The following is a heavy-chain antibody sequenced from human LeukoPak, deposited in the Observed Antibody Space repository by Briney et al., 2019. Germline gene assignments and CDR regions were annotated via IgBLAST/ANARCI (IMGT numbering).Heavy chain of an antibody. CDR3: AKDYDSSGWAAFGI. D-gene: IGHD3-22*01. CDR1: GFTFNSFG. Sequence: PGGSLRLSCAASGFTFNSFGMHWVRQAPGKGLEWVAVISYDGSNKYFADSVKGRFTISRDNSKNTLYLQMNSLRAEDTAVYYCAKDYDSSGWAAFGIWGQGTMVTVSS. CDR2: ISYDGSNK. V-gene: IGHV3-30*18. J-gene: IGHJ3*02.